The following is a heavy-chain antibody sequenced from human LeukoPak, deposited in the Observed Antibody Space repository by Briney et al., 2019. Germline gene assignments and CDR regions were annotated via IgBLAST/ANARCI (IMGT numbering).Heavy chain of an antibody. Sequence: SETLSLTCTVSGGSISSGGYYWSWIRQHPGRGLEWIGYIYYSGNTYYNPSLEGRVTISVDTSKTQFSLKLNSVTAADTAVYYCARDRGSSSWYGMDVWGQGTTVTVSS. J-gene: IGHJ6*02. D-gene: IGHD6-13*01. CDR3: ARDRGSSSWYGMDV. CDR2: IYYSGNT. CDR1: GGSISSGGYY. V-gene: IGHV4-31*03.